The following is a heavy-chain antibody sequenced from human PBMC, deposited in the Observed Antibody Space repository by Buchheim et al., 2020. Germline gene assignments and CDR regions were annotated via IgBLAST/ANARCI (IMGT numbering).Heavy chain of an antibody. V-gene: IGHV3-7*01. Sequence: DVQLVESGGGLVQSGGSLRLSCAASGFIFDNFWMRWVRQAQGKGLEWVASIAGDGGKIYYGDAVKGRFTISRDNSKTSLFLQMGDLRSDDTAVYYCAVGAHYWGQST. CDR1: GFIFDNFW. J-gene: IGHJ4*02. D-gene: IGHD1-26*01. CDR3: AVGAHY. CDR2: IAGDGGKI.